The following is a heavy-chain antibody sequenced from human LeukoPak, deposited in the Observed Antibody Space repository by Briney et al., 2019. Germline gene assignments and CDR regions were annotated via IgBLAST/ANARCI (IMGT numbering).Heavy chain of an antibody. CDR2: IYYSGST. Sequence: SETLSLTCAVSGYSISSGYYWGWIRQPPGKGLEWIGSIYYSGSTYYNPSLKSRVTISVDTSKTQSSLKLSSVTAADTAVYYCASPRGYYDSSGYLSNWFDPWGQGTLVTVSS. V-gene: IGHV4-38-2*01. CDR1: GYSISSGYY. D-gene: IGHD3-22*01. J-gene: IGHJ5*02. CDR3: ASPRGYYDSSGYLSNWFDP.